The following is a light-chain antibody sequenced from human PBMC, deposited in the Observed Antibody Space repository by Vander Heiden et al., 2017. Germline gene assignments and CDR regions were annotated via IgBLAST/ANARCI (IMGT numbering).Light chain of an antibody. CDR1: KLGDKF. V-gene: IGLV3-1*01. Sequence: SYELTQPPSVSVSPGPPASITGSVDKLGDKFACWYQQKPGQSPVLVIYQDSKRPSGIPGRFSGSNSGTTATLTISGPQAMDEADYYCQAWDSSTAWGFGTGTKFTVL. J-gene: IGLJ1*01. CDR2: QDS. CDR3: QAWDSSTAWG.